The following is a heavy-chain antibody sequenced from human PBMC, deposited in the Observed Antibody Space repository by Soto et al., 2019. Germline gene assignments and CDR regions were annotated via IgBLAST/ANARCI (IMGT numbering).Heavy chain of an antibody. V-gene: IGHV3-30*18. CDR2: ISYDGGIQ. Sequence: GGSLRLSCAASGFTFSSYGMHWVRQAPGKGLEWVAVISYDGGIQYYADSAKGRFTISRDNSKNTLFLQMNSLRPEDTAVYYCAKEGIPLAGTGLDCWGQGTLVTVSS. CDR3: AKEGIPLAGTGLDC. CDR1: GFTFSSYG. D-gene: IGHD6-19*01. J-gene: IGHJ4*02.